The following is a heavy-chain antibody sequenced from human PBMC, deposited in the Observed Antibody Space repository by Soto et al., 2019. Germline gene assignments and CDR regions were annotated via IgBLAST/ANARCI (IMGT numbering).Heavy chain of an antibody. CDR3: ARWRFFRNRAAYYYYCGMDV. J-gene: IGHJ6*02. D-gene: IGHD1-1*01. CDR2: IYYSGST. V-gene: IGHV4-31*03. Sequence: PSETLSLTCTVSGGSISSGGYYWSWIRQHPGKGLEWIGYIYYSGSTYYNPSLKSRVTISVDTSKNQFSLKLSSVTAADTAVYYCARWRFFRNRAAYYYYCGMDVWGQGTTVTVSS. CDR1: GGSISSGGYY.